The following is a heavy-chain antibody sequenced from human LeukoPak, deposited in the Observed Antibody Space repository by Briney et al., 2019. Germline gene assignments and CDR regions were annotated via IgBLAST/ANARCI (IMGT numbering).Heavy chain of an antibody. J-gene: IGHJ4*02. V-gene: IGHV1-46*01. CDR1: GYTFTSYY. Sequence: ASVKVSCKASGYTFTSYYMHWVRQAPGQGLEWMGIINPSGGSTSYAQKFQGRVTMTRDMSTSTVYMELSSLRSEDTAVYYCARDGIHYGSGSYVDYWGQGTLVTVSS. CDR2: INPSGGST. CDR3: ARDGIHYGSGSYVDY. D-gene: IGHD3-10*01.